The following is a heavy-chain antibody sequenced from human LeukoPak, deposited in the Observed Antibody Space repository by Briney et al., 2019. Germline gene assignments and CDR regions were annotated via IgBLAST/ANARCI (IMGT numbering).Heavy chain of an antibody. J-gene: IGHJ5*02. CDR3: ARLLHSGWFDP. D-gene: IGHD2/OR15-2a*01. V-gene: IGHV4-61*02. Sequence: SETLSLTCTVSGGSISSGSYYWSWIRQPAGKGLEWIGRIYTSGSTNYNPSLKSRVTISVDTSKNQFSLKLSSVTAADTAVYYCARLLHSGWFDPWGQGTLVTVSS. CDR2: IYTSGST. CDR1: GGSISSGSYY.